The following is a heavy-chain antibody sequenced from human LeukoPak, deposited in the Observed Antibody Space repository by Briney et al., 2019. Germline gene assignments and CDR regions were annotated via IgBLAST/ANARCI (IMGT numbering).Heavy chain of an antibody. D-gene: IGHD4-17*01. CDR3: ARGISVTRTFDY. CDR1: GGSIRSSSYY. J-gene: IGHJ4*02. V-gene: IGHV4-39*07. Sequence: SETLSLTCTVSGGSIRSSSYYWGWIRRPPGKGLEWIGSIYYSGSTNYNPSLKSRVTISVDKSKNQFSLKLSSVTAADTAVYYCARGISVTRTFDYWGQGTLVTVSS. CDR2: IYYSGST.